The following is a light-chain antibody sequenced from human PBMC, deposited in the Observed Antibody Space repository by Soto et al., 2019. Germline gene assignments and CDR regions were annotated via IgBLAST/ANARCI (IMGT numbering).Light chain of an antibody. V-gene: IGLV2-14*03. CDR1: ISDVGGYNY. J-gene: IGLJ1*01. CDR3: SSYTSSSTYV. CDR2: DVS. Sequence: QSALTQPASVSGSPGQSITISCTGTISDVGGYNYVSWYQQHPGKAPKLMIYDVSNRPSGVSNRFSGSKSGNTASLTISGLQAEDEADYYCSSYTSSSTYVFGTGTRSPS.